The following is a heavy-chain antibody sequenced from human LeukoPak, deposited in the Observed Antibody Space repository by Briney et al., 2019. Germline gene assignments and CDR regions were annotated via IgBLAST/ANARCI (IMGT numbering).Heavy chain of an antibody. J-gene: IGHJ4*02. CDR1: GFTFSNAW. CDR3: TTDLIGYYDSSGPDY. Sequence: GGSLRLSCAASGFTFSNAWMSWVRQAPGKGLEWVGRIKSKTDGGTTDYAAPVKGRFTISRDDSKNTLYLQMNSLKTEDTAVYYCTTDLIGYYDSSGPDYWGQGTLVTVSS. CDR2: IKSKTDGGTT. D-gene: IGHD3-22*01. V-gene: IGHV3-15*01.